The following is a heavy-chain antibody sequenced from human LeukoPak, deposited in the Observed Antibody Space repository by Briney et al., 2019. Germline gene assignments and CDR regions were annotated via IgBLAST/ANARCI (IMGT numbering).Heavy chain of an antibody. Sequence: PSQTLSLTCAVSGGSISSGGYSWSWIRQPPGKGLEWIGYIYHSGSTYYYPSLKSRVTISVDRSKNQFSLKLSSVTAADTAVYYCARSHLNSGSYYDFWSGYSELNWFDPWGQGTLVTVSS. D-gene: IGHD3-3*01. J-gene: IGHJ5*02. CDR1: GGSISSGGYS. CDR2: IYHSGST. CDR3: ARSHLNSGSYYDFWSGYSELNWFDP. V-gene: IGHV4-30-2*01.